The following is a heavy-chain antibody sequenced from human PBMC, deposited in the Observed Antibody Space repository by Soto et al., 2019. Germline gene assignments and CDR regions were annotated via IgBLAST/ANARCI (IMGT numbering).Heavy chain of an antibody. CDR3: TRDGDGRMTTNPYYYYGMDV. V-gene: IGHV4-59*01. CDR2: VYYSGGA. CDR1: GGSISGYY. J-gene: IGHJ6*02. D-gene: IGHD2-21*02. Sequence: LRETLSLTCTVSGGSISGYYWSWIRQPPGKGLEWIGNVYYSGGAKYNPSVKRRVSISVDTSKNQFSLNLSSVTAADTAVYYCTRDGDGRMTTNPYYYYGMDVWGPGITVTVSS.